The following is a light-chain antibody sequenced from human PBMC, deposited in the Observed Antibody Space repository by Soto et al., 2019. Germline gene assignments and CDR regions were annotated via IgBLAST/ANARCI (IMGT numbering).Light chain of an antibody. J-gene: IGKJ3*01. CDR2: GAS. CDR3: QQYGSSSGFT. CDR1: QSVSSSY. Sequence: EFVLTQSPGTLSLSPGERATLSCRANQSVSSSYLAWYQQKPGQAPKLLIYGASSRATGIPDRFSGSGSGTDFTLTISRLEPEDFAVYYCQQYGSSSGFTFGPGTKVDIK. V-gene: IGKV3-20*01.